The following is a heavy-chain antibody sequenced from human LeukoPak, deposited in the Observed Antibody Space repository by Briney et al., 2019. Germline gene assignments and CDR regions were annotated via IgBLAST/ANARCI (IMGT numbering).Heavy chain of an antibody. CDR2: ISGGGSNT. CDR3: AKGYRYSSGWYLVY. J-gene: IGHJ4*02. CDR1: GFTFRTYG. V-gene: IGHV3-23*01. Sequence: GGSLRLSCAASGFTFRTYGMSWVRQAPGKGLEWVSGISGGGSNTNYADSVKGRFTISRDNSKNTVFLQVNSLRAEDTAVYYCAKGYRYSSGWYLVYWGQGTLVTVSS. D-gene: IGHD6-19*01.